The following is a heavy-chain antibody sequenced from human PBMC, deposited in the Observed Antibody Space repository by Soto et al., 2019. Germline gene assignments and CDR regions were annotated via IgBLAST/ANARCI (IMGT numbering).Heavy chain of an antibody. V-gene: IGHV4-4*02. CDR3: TRVDSSGWYGDNWFDP. CDR2: IYHSGST. CDR1: SGSISSSNW. Sequence: QVQLQESGPGLVKPSGTLSLTCAVSSGSISSSNWWSWVRQPPGKGLEWIGEIYHSGSTNYNPSLKSRVTISVDKSKNQFSLKLSSVTAADTAVYYCTRVDSSGWYGDNWFDPWGQGTLVTVSS. J-gene: IGHJ5*02. D-gene: IGHD6-19*01.